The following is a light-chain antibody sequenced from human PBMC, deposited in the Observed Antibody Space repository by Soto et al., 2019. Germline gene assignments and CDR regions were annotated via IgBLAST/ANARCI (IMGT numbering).Light chain of an antibody. V-gene: IGKV1-5*03. CDR1: QSISSW. CDR3: QQYESYPMT. CDR2: KAS. J-gene: IGKJ4*01. Sequence: DSQMTQYPSTLSASVGDRVTITCRASQSISSWLAWYQQKPGKAPKLLISKASTLQSGVPPRFSGSGSGTEFTLTISSLQPDDFATYYXQQYESYPMTFGGGTKVEIK.